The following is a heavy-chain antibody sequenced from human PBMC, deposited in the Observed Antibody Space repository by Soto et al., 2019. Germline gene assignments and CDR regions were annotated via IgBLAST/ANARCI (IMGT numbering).Heavy chain of an antibody. D-gene: IGHD6-13*01. CDR3: ARDLIFAGVAAAGVSAPMDY. CDR2: TYYRSKWYN. V-gene: IGHV6-1*01. CDR1: GDSVSSNSAA. Sequence: KQSQTLSLTCAISGDSVSSNSAAWNWIRQSPSRGLEWLGRTYYRSKWYNDYAVSVKSRITINPDTSKNQFSLQLNSVTPEDTAVYYCARDLIFAGVAAAGVSAPMDYWGQGTLVTVSS. J-gene: IGHJ4*02.